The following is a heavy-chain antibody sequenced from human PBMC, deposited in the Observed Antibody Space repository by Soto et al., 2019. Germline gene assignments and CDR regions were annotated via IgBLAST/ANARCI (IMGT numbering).Heavy chain of an antibody. J-gene: IGHJ6*02. CDR1: GGSINSGDYY. CDR2: IFHSGST. V-gene: IGHV4-30-4*01. Sequence: TLSLAGTVSGGSINSGDYYWTWAREPPGKGLEWIGNIFHSGSTYYTPSLQSRVTISLDTSKNHFSLKLSSVTPADTAVYYCARDRYYGSGTYYNFYSGMDVWGQGTTVTVYS. CDR3: ARDRYYGSGTYYNFYSGMDV. D-gene: IGHD3-10*01.